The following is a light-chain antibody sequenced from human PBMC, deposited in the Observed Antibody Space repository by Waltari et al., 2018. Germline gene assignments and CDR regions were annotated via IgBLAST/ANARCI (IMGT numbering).Light chain of an antibody. CDR1: SSDVGSYNL. Sequence: QSALTQPASVSGSPGQSITIFCPGTSSDVGSYNLFSWYQKHPGKAPKLIIYEVNKWPSGASNRFAGSKSGNTASLTISGLQAEDEADYYCSSYAGGNTYVIFGGGTKLTVL. V-gene: IGLV2-23*02. J-gene: IGLJ2*01. CDR3: SSYAGGNTYVI. CDR2: EVN.